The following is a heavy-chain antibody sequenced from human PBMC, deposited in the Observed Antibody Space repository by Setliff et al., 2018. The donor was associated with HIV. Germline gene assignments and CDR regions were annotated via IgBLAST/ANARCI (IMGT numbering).Heavy chain of an antibody. V-gene: IGHV1-46*01. D-gene: IGHD2-8*01. CDR2: ITPRGGDA. CDR3: ARDNVVWAKDL. J-gene: IGHJ5*02. CDR1: EYTFTSRK. Sequence: ASVKVSCKASEYTFTSRKVHWVRQAPGQGLEWMGIITPRGGDANYEQKFQGRVTMTRDTSTRTVYMALSSLTYEDTAIYYCARDNVVWAKDLWGQGTLVTVSS.